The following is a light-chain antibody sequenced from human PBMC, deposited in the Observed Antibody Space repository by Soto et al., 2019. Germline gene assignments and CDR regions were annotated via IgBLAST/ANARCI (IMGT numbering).Light chain of an antibody. Sequence: QSALTQPASVSGSPGQSITISCTGTSSDVGGYNYVSWYQQHPGKAPKLMIYDVSNRPSGVSNRFSGSKSGNTASLTISGPQAEDEADYYCSSYTSSSRVVFGGGTQLTVL. V-gene: IGLV2-14*01. CDR1: SSDVGGYNY. CDR3: SSYTSSSRVV. J-gene: IGLJ2*01. CDR2: DVS.